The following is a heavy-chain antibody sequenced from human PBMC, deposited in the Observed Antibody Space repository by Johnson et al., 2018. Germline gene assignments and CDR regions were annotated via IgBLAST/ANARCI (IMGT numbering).Heavy chain of an antibody. CDR3: AKNSQYGDYGSYHYGMDV. J-gene: IGHJ6*02. V-gene: IGHV3-23*04. D-gene: IGHD4-17*01. Sequence: VQLVESGGGLVKPGGSLRLSCAASGFTFSNYAMSWVRQAPGKGLEWVSALSGSGGNTYYADSVKGRFTISRDNSKNTLYLQMNSLRAEDTAVYYCAKNSQYGDYGSYHYGMDVWGQGTTVTVS. CDR1: GFTFSNYA. CDR2: LSGSGGNT.